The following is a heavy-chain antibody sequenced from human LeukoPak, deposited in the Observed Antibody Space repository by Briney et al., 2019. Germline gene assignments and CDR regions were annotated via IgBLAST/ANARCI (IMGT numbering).Heavy chain of an antibody. CDR2: TNPNSGGT. Sequence: ASVRVSCKASGYTFTGYYMHWVRQAPGQGLEWMGWTNPNSGGTNYAQKFQGRVTMTRDTSISTAYMELSRLRSDDTAVYYCARGRYSSRYYFDYWGQRTLVTVYS. CDR3: ARGRYSSRYYFDY. CDR1: GYTFTGYY. V-gene: IGHV1-2*02. D-gene: IGHD6-13*01. J-gene: IGHJ4*02.